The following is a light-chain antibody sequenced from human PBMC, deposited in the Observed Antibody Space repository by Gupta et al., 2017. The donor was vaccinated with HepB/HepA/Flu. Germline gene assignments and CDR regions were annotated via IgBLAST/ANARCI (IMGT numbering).Light chain of an antibody. J-gene: IGLJ3*02. CDR1: SSNIGSNT. V-gene: IGLV1-44*01. Sequence: QSVLTQPPSASGTPGQRVTISCSVSSSNIGSNTVNWYQQLPGTAPKLLTYSNNQRPSGFPDRFSGSKSGTSASLAISGLQSEDEADYYCAAWDDSLNGNWVFGGGTKLTVL. CDR3: AAWDDSLNGNWV. CDR2: SNN.